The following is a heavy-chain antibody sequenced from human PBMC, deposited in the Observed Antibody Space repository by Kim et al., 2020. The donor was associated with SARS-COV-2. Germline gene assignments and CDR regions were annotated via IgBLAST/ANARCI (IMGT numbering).Heavy chain of an antibody. J-gene: IGHJ4*02. CDR3: AREYDSSGYVSERWAY. V-gene: IGHV3-7*01. CDR2: INEDGSEK. D-gene: IGHD3-22*01. CDR1: AFTFSRNW. Sequence: GGSLRLSCAASAFTFSRNWMSWVRQAPGKGLEWVANINEDGSEKYYVDSVKGRFTISRDNAKNSLYLQMNSLRVEDTAVYYCAREYDSSGYVSERWAYWGQGTLVTVSS.